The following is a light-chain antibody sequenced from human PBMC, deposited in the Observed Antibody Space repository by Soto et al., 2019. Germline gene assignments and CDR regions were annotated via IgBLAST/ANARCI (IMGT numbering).Light chain of an antibody. CDR3: QQYNIYSWT. CDR1: QSISSW. Sequence: DIQMTQSPSTLSASVGDRVTITCRASQSISSWLAWYQQKPGKAPKLLIYKASSLESGVPSRFSGSGSGTEFTRTISSLQPDDFATYYCQQYNIYSWTFGQGTKLEI. CDR2: KAS. J-gene: IGKJ1*01. V-gene: IGKV1-5*03.